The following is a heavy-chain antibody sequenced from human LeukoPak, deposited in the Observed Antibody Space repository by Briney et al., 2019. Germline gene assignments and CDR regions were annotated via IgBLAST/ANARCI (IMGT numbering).Heavy chain of an antibody. CDR1: GVSISSSSYY. CDR3: ARKGPYPLNSFDP. CDR2: IYYSGST. V-gene: IGHV4-39*01. J-gene: IGHJ5*02. Sequence: PSETLSLTCTVSGVSISSSSYYWGWIRQPPGKGLEWIGIIYYSGSTYYNPSLKSRVTISVDTSKSQFSLKLTSVTAADTAVYYCARKGPYPLNSFDPWGQGTLVTVSS.